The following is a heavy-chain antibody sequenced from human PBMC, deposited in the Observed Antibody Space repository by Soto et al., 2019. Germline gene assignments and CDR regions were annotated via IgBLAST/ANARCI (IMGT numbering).Heavy chain of an antibody. Sequence: EVQLVESGGGLVKPGGSLRLSCAASGFTFNTYTVNWVRQAPGKGLEWVSSISSRSIYIYYADSVTGRFTISRDDARNSLYLQMNRLRAEDTAVYYCAREEVSRPNTYHGLDVWGQGTTVTVSS. J-gene: IGHJ6*02. CDR1: GFTFNTYT. V-gene: IGHV3-21*01. CDR2: ISSRSIYI. CDR3: AREEVSRPNTYHGLDV.